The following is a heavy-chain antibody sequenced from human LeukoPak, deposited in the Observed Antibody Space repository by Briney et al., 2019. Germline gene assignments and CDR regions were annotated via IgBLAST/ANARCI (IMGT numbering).Heavy chain of an antibody. CDR2: TYYRPKWYN. J-gene: IGHJ4*02. Sequence: SQTLSVTCVISGDSVSNNRATWNWIRQSPSRGLEWLGRTYYRPKWYNDYAVSVKSRITINPDTSKNQFSLQLNSVTPEDTAVYYCARGGLGYQVVDFDSWGQGTLVTVSS. CDR1: GDSVSNNRAT. V-gene: IGHV6-1*01. CDR3: ARGGLGYQVVDFDS. D-gene: IGHD2-15*01.